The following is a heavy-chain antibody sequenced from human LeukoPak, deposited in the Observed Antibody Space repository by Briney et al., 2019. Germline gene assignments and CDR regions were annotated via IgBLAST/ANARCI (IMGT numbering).Heavy chain of an antibody. Sequence: PSETLSLTCAVYGGSFSGYYWSWIRQPPGKGLEWIGEINHSGSTNYNPSLKSRVTMSVDTSKNQFSLKLSSVTAADTALYYCARDRGYYDSSGAIDYWGQGTLVTVSS. CDR3: ARDRGYYDSSGAIDY. J-gene: IGHJ4*02. V-gene: IGHV4-34*01. D-gene: IGHD3-22*01. CDR1: GGSFSGYY. CDR2: INHSGST.